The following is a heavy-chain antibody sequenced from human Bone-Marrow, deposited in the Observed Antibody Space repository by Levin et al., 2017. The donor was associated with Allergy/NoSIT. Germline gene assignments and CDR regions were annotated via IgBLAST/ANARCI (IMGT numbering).Heavy chain of an antibody. CDR1: GFTFSSYA. CDR3: ANLASYFYDPSGYPDH. CDR2: ISGGGGST. Sequence: PGGSLRLSCAASGFTFSSYAMIWVRQVPGQGLEWVSTISGGGGSTYYADSVQGRFTISRDNSGNTLYLQINRLRAEDTAVYHCANLASYFYDPSGYPDHWGQGTLVTVSS. D-gene: IGHD3-3*01. J-gene: IGHJ4*02. V-gene: IGHV3-23*01.